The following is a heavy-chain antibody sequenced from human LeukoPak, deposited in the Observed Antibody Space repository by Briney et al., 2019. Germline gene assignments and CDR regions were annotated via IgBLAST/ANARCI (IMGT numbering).Heavy chain of an antibody. J-gene: IGHJ5*02. V-gene: IGHV4-34*01. CDR1: GGSFSGFY. CDR2: ITHSGST. D-gene: IGHD3-3*01. Sequence: SETLSLTCAVYGGSFSGFYWSWIRHPPGKGREWVGEITHSGSTNYNPSLKSRVTISVDTAKNQFSLNLSSVTAADTAVYYCARGGSIFGVAIRRNWFDPWGQGTLVTVSS. CDR3: ARGGSIFGVAIRRNWFDP.